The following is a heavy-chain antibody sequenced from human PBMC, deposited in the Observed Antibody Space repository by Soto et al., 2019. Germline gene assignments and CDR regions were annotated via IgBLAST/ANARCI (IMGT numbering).Heavy chain of an antibody. CDR2: IYWDDDK. Sequence: QITLKESGPTLVKPTQTLTLTCTFSGFSLRMSGVGVGWIRQPPGKALEWLALIYWDDDKRYRPFLKSRLTTSKDTSKNQVVLTMTNLDPVDTATYSSAHSATVSDAFDIWGQGKMVTVSS. J-gene: IGHJ3*02. D-gene: IGHD2-15*01. CDR1: GFSLRMSGVG. CDR3: AHSATVSDAFDI. V-gene: IGHV2-5*02.